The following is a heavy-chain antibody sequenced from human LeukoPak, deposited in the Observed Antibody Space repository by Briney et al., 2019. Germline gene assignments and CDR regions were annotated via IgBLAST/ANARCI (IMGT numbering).Heavy chain of an antibody. Sequence: ASVKVSCKASGYTFTSYGISWVRQAPGQGLEWLGWISAYNGYTNYAQKLQGRVTMTTDTSTSTAYMELRSLRSDDTAIYYCARDEYTYGYGDYFDYWGQGTLVTVSS. CDR3: ARDEYTYGYGDYFDY. V-gene: IGHV1-18*01. D-gene: IGHD5-18*01. J-gene: IGHJ4*02. CDR2: ISAYNGYT. CDR1: GYTFTSYG.